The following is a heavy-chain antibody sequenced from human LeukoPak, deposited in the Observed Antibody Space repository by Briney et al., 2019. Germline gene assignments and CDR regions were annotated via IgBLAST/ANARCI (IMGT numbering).Heavy chain of an antibody. J-gene: IGHJ6*02. V-gene: IGHV4-59*01. D-gene: IGHD3-3*01. CDR1: GGSISSYY. CDR2: IYYSGST. CDR3: AGTYYDFWSGYQDAYYGMDV. Sequence: SETLSLTCTVSGGSISSYYWSWIRQPPGKGLEWIGYIYYSGSTNYNPSHKSRVTISVDTSKNQFSLKLSSVTAADTAVYYCAGTYYDFWSGYQDAYYGMDVWGQGTTVTVSS.